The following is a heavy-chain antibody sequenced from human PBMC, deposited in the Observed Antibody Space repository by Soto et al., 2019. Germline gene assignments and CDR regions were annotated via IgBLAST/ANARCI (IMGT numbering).Heavy chain of an antibody. CDR3: ARAGGSLRYFDWLPPLDYYYYYGMDV. J-gene: IGHJ6*02. V-gene: IGHV3-30-3*01. CDR1: GFTFSSYA. CDR2: ISYDGSNK. Sequence: GGSLRLSCAASGFTFSSYAMHWVRQAPGKGLEWVAVISYDGSNKYYADSVKGRFTISRDNSKNTLYLQMNSLRAEDAAVYYCARAGGSLRYFDWLPPLDYYYYYGMDVWGQGTTVTVSS. D-gene: IGHD3-9*01.